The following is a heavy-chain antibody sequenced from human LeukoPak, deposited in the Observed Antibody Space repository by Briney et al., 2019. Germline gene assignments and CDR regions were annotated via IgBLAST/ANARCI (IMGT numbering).Heavy chain of an antibody. Sequence: ASVKVSCKASGYTFTDCHVHWVRQAPGQGLEWMGWINPNSGYTNSAQKFQGRVTMTRDTSINTAYMEVTRLRSDDTAVYYCARPRTYSGSYETFDYWGQGTLVSVSS. CDR3: ARPRTYSGSYETFDY. D-gene: IGHD1-26*01. V-gene: IGHV1-2*02. CDR2: INPNSGYT. CDR1: GYTFTDCH. J-gene: IGHJ4*02.